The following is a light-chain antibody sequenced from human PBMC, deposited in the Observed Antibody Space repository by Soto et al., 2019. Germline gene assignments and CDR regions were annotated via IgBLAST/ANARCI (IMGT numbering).Light chain of an antibody. J-gene: IGLJ3*02. CDR1: SSDVGGYTY. Sequence: QSALTQPASMSGSPGQSIIISCTGISSDVGGYTYVSWYQQHPGKAPKLMISDVSNRPSGVSNRFSASKSGNTASLTISGLQAEDEADYYCVSYTTTSTLVVFGGGTQLTVL. CDR3: VSYTTTSTLVV. CDR2: DVS. V-gene: IGLV2-14*01.